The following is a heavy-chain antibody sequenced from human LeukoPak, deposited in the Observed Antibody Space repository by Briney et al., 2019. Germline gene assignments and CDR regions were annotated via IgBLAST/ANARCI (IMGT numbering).Heavy chain of an antibody. V-gene: IGHV4-39*07. CDR3: ARARSGKWGFDY. D-gene: IGHD1-26*01. CDR1: GGSISTSSYY. J-gene: IGHJ4*02. CDR2: IFYSGST. Sequence: PSETLSLTCTVSGGSISTSSYYWGWVRQPPGKGLEWIGNIFYSGSTYYSPSLKSRVTISLDTSKNQFSLKLSSVTAADTAVYYCARARSGKWGFDYWGQGTLVTVSS.